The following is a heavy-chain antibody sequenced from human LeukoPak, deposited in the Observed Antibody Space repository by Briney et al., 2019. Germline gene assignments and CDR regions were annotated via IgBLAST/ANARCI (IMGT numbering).Heavy chain of an antibody. Sequence: GGSLRLSCAASGFTFSSYAIHWVRQAPGKGLEWVAVISYDGSNKYYADSVKGRFTISRDNSKNTLYLQMNSLRPEDTAAYYCAREVAYCSGGSCYHGNTPTVFDPWGQGTLVTVSS. CDR1: GFTFSSYA. V-gene: IGHV3-30-3*01. CDR2: ISYDGSNK. D-gene: IGHD2-15*01. CDR3: AREVAYCSGGSCYHGNTPTVFDP. J-gene: IGHJ5*02.